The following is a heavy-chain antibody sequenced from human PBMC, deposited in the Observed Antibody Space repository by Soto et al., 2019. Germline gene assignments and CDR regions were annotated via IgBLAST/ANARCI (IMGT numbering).Heavy chain of an antibody. V-gene: IGHV3-23*01. CDR1: GFTFSSYA. J-gene: IGHJ6*02. D-gene: IGHD3-9*01. CDR2: IGGSGSNT. CDR3: ARVVRYFDTPYGMDV. Sequence: PGGSLRLSCAASGFTFSSYAMSWVRQAPGKGLEWVSGIGGSGSNTYYADSVKGRFTISRDNSKNTLFLQMNSLRAEDTAEYYCARVVRYFDTPYGMDVWGQGTTVTVSS.